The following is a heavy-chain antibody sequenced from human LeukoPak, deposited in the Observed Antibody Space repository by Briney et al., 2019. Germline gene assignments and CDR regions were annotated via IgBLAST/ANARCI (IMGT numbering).Heavy chain of an antibody. CDR1: GGSISSYY. V-gene: IGHV4-59*01. CDR3: ASADYDILTGYLNWFDP. CDR2: IDYSGST. Sequence: PSETLSLTCTVSGGSISSYYWSWIRQPPGKGLEWLGSIDYSGSTNYNPSLKSRVTISVDTSKNQFSLKPSSVTAADTAVYYCASADYDILTGYLNWFDPWGQGTLVTVAS. D-gene: IGHD3-9*01. J-gene: IGHJ5*02.